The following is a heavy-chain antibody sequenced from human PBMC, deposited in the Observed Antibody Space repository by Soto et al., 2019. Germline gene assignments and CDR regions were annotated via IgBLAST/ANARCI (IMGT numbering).Heavy chain of an antibody. D-gene: IGHD2-2*01. CDR1: GDSVSSNSDA. V-gene: IGHV6-1*01. J-gene: IGHJ6*02. CDR2: PYYRSKGYN. CDR3: ASVVPAATYEYYGMDV. Sequence: TLSRTWPISGDSVSSNSDAWNWIRQSTSRGLEWLGRPYYRSKGYNDHAVSVKSRITINPDTSKNQFSLQLNSVTPEDKAVYNCASVVPAATYEYYGMDVWGQGTTVTIS.